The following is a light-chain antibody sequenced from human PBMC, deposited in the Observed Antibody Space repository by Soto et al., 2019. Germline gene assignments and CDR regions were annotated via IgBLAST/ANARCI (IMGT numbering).Light chain of an antibody. V-gene: IGKV2-30*01. Sequence: DVVMTQSPLSLPVTLGQPASISCRSTHSLDYSDGNTYLSWFQQRPGQSPRRLIYQISDRDSGVPDRLSGSGSGTDFTLKISRVEAEDVGVYYCMQGTHWPYTFGQGTKLEIK. CDR2: QIS. J-gene: IGKJ2*01. CDR3: MQGTHWPYT. CDR1: HSLDYSDGNTY.